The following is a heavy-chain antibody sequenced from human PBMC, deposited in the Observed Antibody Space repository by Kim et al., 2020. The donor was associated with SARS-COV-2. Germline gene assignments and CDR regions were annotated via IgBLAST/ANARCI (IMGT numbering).Heavy chain of an antibody. CDR1: GGSFSGYY. Sequence: SETLSLTSAVYGGSFSGYYWSWIRQPPGKGLEWIGEINHSGSTNYNPSLKSRVTISVDTSKNQFSLKLSSVTAADTAVYYCARVRPRRTYGVGSGSYPPDYWGQGTLVTVSS. D-gene: IGHD3-10*01. J-gene: IGHJ4*02. V-gene: IGHV4-34*01. CDR2: INHSGST. CDR3: ARVRPRRTYGVGSGSYPPDY.